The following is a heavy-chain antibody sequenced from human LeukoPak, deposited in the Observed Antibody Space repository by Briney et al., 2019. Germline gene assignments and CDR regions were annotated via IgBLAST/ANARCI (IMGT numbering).Heavy chain of an antibody. Sequence: KPGRSLRLSCAPSGFTFSSYAMTWVRQAPGKGLEGVSSITGSAGSTYYADSVKGRFTISRDNSKNTLYLQMNSLRAEDTAVYYCATRYSRSSGLYNFDYWGQGTLVTVSS. CDR1: GFTFSSYA. D-gene: IGHD1-26*01. J-gene: IGHJ4*02. CDR2: ITGSAGST. CDR3: ATRYSRSSGLYNFDY. V-gene: IGHV3-23*01.